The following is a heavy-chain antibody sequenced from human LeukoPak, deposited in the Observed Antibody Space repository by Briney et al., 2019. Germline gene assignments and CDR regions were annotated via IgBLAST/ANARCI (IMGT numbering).Heavy chain of an antibody. D-gene: IGHD6-13*01. V-gene: IGHV1-18*01. CDR3: ARGTAAAGKDYYYYMDV. Sequence: GASVKVSCEASGYTFTSYGISWVRRAPGQGLEWMGWISAYNGNTNYAQKLQGRVTMTTDTSTSTAYMELRSLRSDDTAVYYCARGTAAAGKDYYYYMDVWGKGTTVTVSS. J-gene: IGHJ6*03. CDR2: ISAYNGNT. CDR1: GYTFTSYG.